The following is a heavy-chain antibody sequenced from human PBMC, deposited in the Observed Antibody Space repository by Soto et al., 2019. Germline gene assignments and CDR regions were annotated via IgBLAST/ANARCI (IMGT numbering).Heavy chain of an antibody. Sequence: SETLSLTCTVSGGSISSSSYYWGWIRQPPGKGLEWIGSIYYSGSTYYNPSLKSRVTISGDTSKNQFSLKLGSVTAADTAVYYCARARRGVFGVVINYYYYGMDVWGQGTTVTVSS. CDR3: ARARRGVFGVVINYYYYGMDV. V-gene: IGHV4-39*01. D-gene: IGHD3-3*01. CDR1: GGSISSSSYY. J-gene: IGHJ6*02. CDR2: IYYSGST.